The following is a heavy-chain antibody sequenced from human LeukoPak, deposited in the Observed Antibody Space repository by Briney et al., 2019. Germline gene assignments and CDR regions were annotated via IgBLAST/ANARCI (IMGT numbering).Heavy chain of an antibody. V-gene: IGHV3-21*01. CDR1: GFTFSSYN. CDR2: ISSSGSYT. J-gene: IGHJ6*03. CDR3: ARELVGWNYFYYYYMDV. Sequence: GGSLRLSCAASGFTFSSYNMNWVRQAPGKGLEWVSSISSSGSYTYYSDSVKGRFTISRDNAKNSLYLQMNSLRAEDTAVYFCARELVGWNYFYYYYMDVWGKGTTVTGSS. D-gene: IGHD6-6*01.